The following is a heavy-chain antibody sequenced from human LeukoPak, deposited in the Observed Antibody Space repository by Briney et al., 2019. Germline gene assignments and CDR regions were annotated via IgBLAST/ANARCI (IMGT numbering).Heavy chain of an antibody. CDR3: AKAARITIFGVVIHPFDY. V-gene: IGHV3-23*01. CDR1: GFTLSSYA. J-gene: IGHJ4*02. CDR2: ISGSGGST. D-gene: IGHD3-3*01. Sequence: QSGGSLRLSCAASGFTLSSYAMSWVCQAPGKALEWVSAISGSGGSTYYADSVKGRFTISRDNSKNTLYLQMNSLRAEDTAVYYCAKAARITIFGVVIHPFDYWGQGTLVTVSS.